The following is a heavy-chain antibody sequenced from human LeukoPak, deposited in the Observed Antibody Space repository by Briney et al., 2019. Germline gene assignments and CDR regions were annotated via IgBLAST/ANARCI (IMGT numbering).Heavy chain of an antibody. J-gene: IGHJ5*02. V-gene: IGHV3-30*02. CDR3: AKARMALSGSYNP. CDR2: IRYDGSNK. Sequence: GGSLRLSCAASGFTFSSYGMHWVRQAPGKGLEWVAFIRYDGSNKYYADSVKGRFTISRDNSKNTLYLQMNSLRAEDTAVYYCAKARMALSGSYNPWGQGTLVTVSS. D-gene: IGHD3-10*01. CDR1: GFTFSSYG.